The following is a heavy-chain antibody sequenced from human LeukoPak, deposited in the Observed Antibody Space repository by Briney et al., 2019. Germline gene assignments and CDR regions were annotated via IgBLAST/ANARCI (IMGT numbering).Heavy chain of an antibody. D-gene: IGHD5-18*01. V-gene: IGHV1-18*01. CDR1: GYTITSYG. J-gene: IGHJ4*02. Sequence: GASVKVSCKASGYTITSYGISWVRQAPGQGLEWMGWISAYSDNTKYAQTLQGRVTMTTDTSTSTAYMELRSLRSDDTSVYYCARVEWHTAMVTGEPDYWGQGTLVTVSS. CDR2: ISAYSDNT. CDR3: ARVEWHTAMVTGEPDY.